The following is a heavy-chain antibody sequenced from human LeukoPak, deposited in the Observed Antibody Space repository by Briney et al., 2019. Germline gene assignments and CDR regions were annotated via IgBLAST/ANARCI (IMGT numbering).Heavy chain of an antibody. CDR1: GGSIGSYY. J-gene: IGHJ3*01. CDR3: ARPLQGGYSYGYVPDAFDF. CDR2: IHDSGST. Sequence: SETLSLTCADSGGSIGSYYWSWIRQPPRKGLEWIGYIHDSGSTKYNPSRKSRVTMSVDTSRNHLSLKLTSVTAADTAVYYCARPLQGGYSYGYVPDAFDFWGQGTMVTVSS. D-gene: IGHD5-18*01. V-gene: IGHV4-59*01.